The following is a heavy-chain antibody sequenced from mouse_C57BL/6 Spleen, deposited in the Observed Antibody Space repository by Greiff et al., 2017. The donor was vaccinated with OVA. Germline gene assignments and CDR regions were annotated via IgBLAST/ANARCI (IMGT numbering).Heavy chain of an antibody. CDR1: GYAFSSYW. CDR3: ARSAWDGFDY. D-gene: IGHD4-1*01. Sequence: QVQLQQSGAELVKPGASVTISCKASGYAFSSYWLNWVKQRPGTGLEWIGQIYPGDGDTNYNGKFKGKATLTADKSSSTAYMQLSSLTSEDSAVYFCARSAWDGFDYWGQGTTLTVSS. J-gene: IGHJ2*01. V-gene: IGHV1-80*01. CDR2: IYPGDGDT.